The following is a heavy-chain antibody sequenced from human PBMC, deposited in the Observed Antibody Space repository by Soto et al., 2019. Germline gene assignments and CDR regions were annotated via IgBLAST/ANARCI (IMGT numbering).Heavy chain of an antibody. J-gene: IGHJ4*02. CDR1: GFTFNSYA. D-gene: IGHD3-22*01. Sequence: PGWSLRLSCAASGFTFNSYAMSWVRQAPGKGLEWVSTIIGSGGSTYYADSVKGRFSVSRDNSKNTLYLQMNSLRAEDTAVYYCAKDRNYYDSSGYDYWGQGTLVTVSS. V-gene: IGHV3-23*01. CDR2: IIGSGGST. CDR3: AKDRNYYDSSGYDY.